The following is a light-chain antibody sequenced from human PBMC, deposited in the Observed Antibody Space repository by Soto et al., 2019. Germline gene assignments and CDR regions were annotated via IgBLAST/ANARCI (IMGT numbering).Light chain of an antibody. V-gene: IGKV1-5*01. CDR1: QSISSW. CDR3: QQYNSYSYA. CDR2: DAS. Sequence: DIQMTQSPSTLSASVGDRVTSTCRASQSISSWLAWYQQKPGKAPKLLIYDASSLESGVPSRFSGSGSGTEFTLHISSLQPDDFATYYCQQYNSYSYAFGQGTKLESK. J-gene: IGKJ2*01.